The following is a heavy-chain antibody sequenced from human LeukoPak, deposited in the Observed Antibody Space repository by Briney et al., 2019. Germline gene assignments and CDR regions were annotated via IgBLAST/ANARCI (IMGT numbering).Heavy chain of an antibody. CDR3: ARIQLLGLVLC. CDR1: GGSFSGYY. Sequence: SETLSLTCAVYGGSFSGYYWSWIRQPPGKGLEWIGEINHSGSTNYNPSLKSRVTISVDTSKNQFSLKLSSVTAADTAVYYCARIQLLGLVLCWGQGTLVTVSS. D-gene: IGHD2-2*01. CDR2: INHSGST. J-gene: IGHJ4*02. V-gene: IGHV4-34*01.